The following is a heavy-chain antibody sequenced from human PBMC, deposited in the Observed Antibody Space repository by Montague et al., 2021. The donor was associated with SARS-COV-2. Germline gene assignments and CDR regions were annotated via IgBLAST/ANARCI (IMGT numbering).Heavy chain of an antibody. CDR1: GASVASINW. V-gene: IGHV4-4*02. J-gene: IGHJ4*02. CDR3: ASHPVFQQLYS. D-gene: IGHD6-13*01. CDR2: IHHTGIT. Sequence: SETLSLTCAVSGASVASINWWSCVRQPPGRGLEWIAEIHHTGITNFNPSLRSRVSISLDTSKNQFFLTLNSVTAADTATYFCASHPVFQQLYSWGQGTLVSVSS.